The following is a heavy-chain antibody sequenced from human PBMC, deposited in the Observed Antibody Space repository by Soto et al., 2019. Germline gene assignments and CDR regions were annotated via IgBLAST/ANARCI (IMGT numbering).Heavy chain of an antibody. Sequence: QVQLVQSGAEVKKPGTSVKVSCKVSGGTFSSYAISWVRQAPGPGLEWMGEIISIFGTAMYAQKFQGRVTIIADESASTAYMELSSLRSDDTAVYYCARGGKERFRGSGMDVWGQGTTVTVSS. CDR3: ARGGKERFRGSGMDV. CDR1: GGTFSSYA. D-gene: IGHD1-1*01. V-gene: IGHV1-69*01. J-gene: IGHJ6*02. CDR2: IISIFGTA.